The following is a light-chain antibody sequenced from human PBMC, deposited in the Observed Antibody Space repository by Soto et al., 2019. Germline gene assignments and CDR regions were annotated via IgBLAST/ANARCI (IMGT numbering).Light chain of an antibody. Sequence: DIQLTQSPPTLSASVGDRVTITCRASQPISSWLAWYQQKPGKAPNLLIFDASNFESGVPSRFSGSGSGTEFTLTISSLQPEDFGIYYCQQYENYWTFGQGTKVDIK. CDR3: QQYENYWT. V-gene: IGKV1-5*01. CDR2: DAS. J-gene: IGKJ1*01. CDR1: QPISSW.